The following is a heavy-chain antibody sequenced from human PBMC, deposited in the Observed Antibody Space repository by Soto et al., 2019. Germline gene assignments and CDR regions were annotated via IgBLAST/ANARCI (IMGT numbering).Heavy chain of an antibody. V-gene: IGHV1-69*12. CDR2: IIPIFGTA. CDR3: ARRRDIYWYFDL. J-gene: IGHJ2*01. Sequence: QVQLVQSGAEVKKPGSSVKVSCKASGGTFSSYAISWVRQAPGQGLEWMGGIIPIFGTANYAQKFQGRVTITADESTSTAYMELGSRRSEDTAVYYCARRRDIYWYFDLWGRGTLVTVSS. CDR1: GGTFSSYA.